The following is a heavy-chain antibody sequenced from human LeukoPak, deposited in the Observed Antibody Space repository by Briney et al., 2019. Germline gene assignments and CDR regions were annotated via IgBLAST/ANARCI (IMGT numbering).Heavy chain of an antibody. Sequence: SVKVSCKASGGTFSSYAISWVRQAPGQGLEWMGRIIPIFGTANYAQKFQGRVTITTDESTSTAYMELSNLRSEDTAVYYCARDSEQWLVRGGYFDYWGQGTLVTVSS. CDR3: ARDSEQWLVRGGYFDY. CDR2: IIPIFGTA. J-gene: IGHJ4*02. D-gene: IGHD6-19*01. V-gene: IGHV1-69*05. CDR1: GGTFSSYA.